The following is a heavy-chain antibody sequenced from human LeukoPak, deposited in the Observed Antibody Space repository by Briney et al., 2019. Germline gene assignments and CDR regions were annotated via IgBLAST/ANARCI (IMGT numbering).Heavy chain of an antibody. CDR3: ARDKGTSITIFGVVIGVLDY. D-gene: IGHD3-3*01. J-gene: IGHJ4*02. V-gene: IGHV1-46*01. CDR2: INPSGGST. CDR1: GYTFTSYY. Sequence: ASVKVSCKASGYTFTSYYMHCVRQAPGQGLEWMGIINPSGGSTSYAQKFQGRVTMTRDTSTSTVYMELSSLRSEDTAVYYCARDKGTSITIFGVVIGVLDYWGQGTLVTVSS.